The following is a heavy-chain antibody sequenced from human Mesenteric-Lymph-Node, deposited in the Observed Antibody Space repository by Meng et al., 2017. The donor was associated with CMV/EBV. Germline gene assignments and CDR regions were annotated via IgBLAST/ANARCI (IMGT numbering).Heavy chain of an antibody. CDR3: AREYSYGPEPVDY. J-gene: IGHJ4*02. Sequence: SCAASGFGFSRFAMDWVRQAPGKGLEWVSGASDSSTYYADSVKGRFTISRDNSKNTLYLQMNSPRADDTAVYYCAREYSYGPEPVDYWGQGTLVTVSS. V-gene: IGHV3-23*01. D-gene: IGHD5-18*01. CDR1: GFGFSRFA. CDR2: ASDSST.